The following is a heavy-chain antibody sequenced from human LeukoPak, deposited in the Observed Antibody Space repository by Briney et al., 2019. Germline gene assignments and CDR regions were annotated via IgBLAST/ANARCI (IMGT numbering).Heavy chain of an antibody. CDR3: ARDRTADSDAFDI. V-gene: IGHV3-48*03. CDR2: ISSSGSTI. CDR1: GFTFSSYA. D-gene: IGHD1-1*01. Sequence: PGGSLRLSCAASGFTFSSYAMSWVRQAPGKGLEWVSYISSSGSTIYYADSVKGRFTISRDNAKNSLYLQMNSLRAEDTAVYYCARDRTADSDAFDIWGQGTMVTVSS. J-gene: IGHJ3*02.